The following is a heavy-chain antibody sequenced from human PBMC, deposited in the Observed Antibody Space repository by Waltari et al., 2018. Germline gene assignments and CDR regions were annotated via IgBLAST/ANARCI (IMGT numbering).Heavy chain of an antibody. V-gene: IGHV4-39*01. CDR3: ARHPAMTIMLWYFDL. D-gene: IGHD2-8*01. Sequence: QLQLQESGPGLVKPSETLSLTCTVSGGSISSSSYYWGWIRQPPGKGLVWIGSSYYSGSTYDNPSLKSRVTISVDTSKNQFSRKLSSVTAADTAVYYCARHPAMTIMLWYFDLWGRGTLVTVSS. CDR2: SYYSGST. J-gene: IGHJ2*01. CDR1: GGSISSSSYY.